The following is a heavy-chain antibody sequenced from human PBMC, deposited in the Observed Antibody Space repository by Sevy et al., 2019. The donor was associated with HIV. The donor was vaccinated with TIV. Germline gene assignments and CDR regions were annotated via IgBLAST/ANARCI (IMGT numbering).Heavy chain of an antibody. CDR3: ARLWGGPFDY. D-gene: IGHD3-16*01. V-gene: IGHV4-38-2*01. CDR2: IYHSGST. CDR1: GYSISSGYY. J-gene: IGHJ4*02. Sequence: SETLSLTCAVSGYSISSGYYWGWIQQPPGKGLEWIGSIYHSGSTYYNPSLKSRVTISVDTSKNQFSLKLSSVTAADTAVYYCARLWGGPFDYWGQGTLVTVSS.